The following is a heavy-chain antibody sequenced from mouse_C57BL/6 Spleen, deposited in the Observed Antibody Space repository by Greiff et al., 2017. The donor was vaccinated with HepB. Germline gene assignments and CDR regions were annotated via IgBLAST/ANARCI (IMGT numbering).Heavy chain of an antibody. Sequence: VQLKESGAELVKPGASVKLSCTASGFNIKDYYMHWVKQRTEQGLEWIGRIDPEDGETKYAPKFQGKATITADTSSNTAYLQLSSLTSEDSAVYDGASNAGSSYVSFDVWGTGTTVTVSS. CDR1: GFNIKDYY. J-gene: IGHJ1*03. V-gene: IGHV14-2*01. CDR2: IDPEDGET. CDR3: ASNAGSSYVSFDV. D-gene: IGHD1-1*01.